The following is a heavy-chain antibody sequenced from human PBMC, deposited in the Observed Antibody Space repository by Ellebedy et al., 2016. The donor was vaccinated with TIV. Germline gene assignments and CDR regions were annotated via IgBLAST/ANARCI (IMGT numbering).Heavy chain of an antibody. J-gene: IGHJ6*04. CDR2: FAPEDDQT. CDR3: AALFGMNAFDV. Sequence: ASVKVSXXVSGYTLTDLSIHWVRQAPGKGLEWMGGFAPEDDQTFYAQKFQGRVAMTEDTSTDTAYMELNSLRSDDTAVYYCAALFGMNAFDVWGRGTTVTVSS. D-gene: IGHD3-16*01. CDR1: GYTLTDLS. V-gene: IGHV1-24*01.